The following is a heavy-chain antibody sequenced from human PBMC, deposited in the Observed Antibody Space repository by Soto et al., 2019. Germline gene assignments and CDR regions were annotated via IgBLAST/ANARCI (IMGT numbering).Heavy chain of an antibody. Sequence: GGSLRLSCAASGFTFSSYGMHWVRQAPGKGLEWVAVIWYDGSNKYYADSVKGRFTISRDNSKNTLYLQMNSLRAEDTAVYYCARAWSPGSKRSFDYWGQGXLVTVYS. J-gene: IGHJ4*02. CDR3: ARAWSPGSKRSFDY. V-gene: IGHV3-33*01. CDR1: GFTFSSYG. CDR2: IWYDGSNK. D-gene: IGHD2-15*01.